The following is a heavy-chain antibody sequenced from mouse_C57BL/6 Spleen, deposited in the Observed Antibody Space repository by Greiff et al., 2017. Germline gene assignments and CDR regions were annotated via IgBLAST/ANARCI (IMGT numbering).Heavy chain of an antibody. V-gene: IGHV1-80*01. CDR3: ARDDYGSSWAY. J-gene: IGHJ3*01. Sequence: VKLMESGAELVKPGASVKISCKASGYAFSSYWMNWVKQRPGKGLEWIGQIYPGDGDTNYNGKFKGKATLTADKSSSTAYMQLSSLTSEDSAVYFCARDDYGSSWAYWGQGTLVTVSA. CDR2: IYPGDGDT. CDR1: GYAFSSYW. D-gene: IGHD1-1*01.